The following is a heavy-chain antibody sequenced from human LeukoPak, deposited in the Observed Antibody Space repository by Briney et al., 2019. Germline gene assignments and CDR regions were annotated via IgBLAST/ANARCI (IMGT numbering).Heavy chain of an antibody. V-gene: IGHV3-23*01. Sequence: GGSLRLSCAASGFTFTNYAFNWVRQAPGKGLEWVSSITFSATTYCADSVKGRFTISRDNAKKTLYLQMNSLRVDDTAVYYCASGGSYSDHWGQGTLVTVSS. CDR2: ITFSATT. CDR1: GFTFTNYA. J-gene: IGHJ4*02. CDR3: ASGGSYSDH. D-gene: IGHD3-16*01.